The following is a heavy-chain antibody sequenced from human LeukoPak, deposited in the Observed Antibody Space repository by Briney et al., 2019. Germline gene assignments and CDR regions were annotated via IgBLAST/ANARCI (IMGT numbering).Heavy chain of an antibody. CDR3: AKDCGKGYEIDY. V-gene: IGHV3-48*01. CDR2: ISTAITTT. J-gene: IGHJ4*02. D-gene: IGHD2-2*01. Sequence: GGSLRLSCVASGFTFSNNPMNWVRQAPGKGLEWVSYISTAITTTYYAESVKGRFTISRDNAKNSLYLQMNSLRVEDTAVYYCAKDCGKGYEIDYWGQGTLVTVS. CDR1: GFTFSNNP.